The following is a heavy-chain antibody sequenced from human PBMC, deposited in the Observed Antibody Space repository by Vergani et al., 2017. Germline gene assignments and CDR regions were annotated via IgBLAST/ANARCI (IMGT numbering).Heavy chain of an antibody. CDR3: AREGVYCSGGSCYGFWYFDL. CDR2: ISSSSSTI. CDR1: GFTFSSYS. V-gene: IGHV3-48*04. D-gene: IGHD2-15*01. J-gene: IGHJ2*01. Sequence: EVQLVESGGGLVQPGGSLRLSCAASGFTFSSYSMNWVRQAPGKGLEWVSYISSSSSTIYYADSVKGRFTISRDNAKNSRYLQMNSLRAEDTAVYYCAREGVYCSGGSCYGFWYFDLWGRGTLVTVSS.